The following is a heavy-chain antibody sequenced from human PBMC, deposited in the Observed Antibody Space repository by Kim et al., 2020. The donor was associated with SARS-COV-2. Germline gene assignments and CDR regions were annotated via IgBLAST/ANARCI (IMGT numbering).Heavy chain of an antibody. CDR2: IIPIFGTA. V-gene: IGHV1-69*13. D-gene: IGHD3-22*01. J-gene: IGHJ4*02. Sequence: SVKVSCKASGGTFSSYAISWVRQAPGQGLEWMGGIIPIFGTANYAQKFQGRVTITADESTSTAYMELSSLRSEDTAVYYCARSTYYYDSSGYYGDYWGQGTLVTVSS. CDR3: ARSTYYYDSSGYYGDY. CDR1: GGTFSSYA.